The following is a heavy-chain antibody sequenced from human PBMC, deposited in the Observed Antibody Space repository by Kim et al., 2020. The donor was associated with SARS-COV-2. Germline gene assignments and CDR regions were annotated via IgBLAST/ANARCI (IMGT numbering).Heavy chain of an antibody. J-gene: IGHJ3*02. CDR2: INPNSGGT. CDR1: GYTFTGYY. CDR3: ARTRYCSSTSCPDAFDI. V-gene: IGHV1-2*04. Sequence: ASVKVSCKASGYTFTGYYMHWVRQAPGQGLEWMGWINPNSGGTNYAQKFQGWVTMTRDTSISTAYMELSRLRSDDTAVYYCARTRYCSSTSCPDAFDIWGQGTMVTVSS. D-gene: IGHD2-2*01.